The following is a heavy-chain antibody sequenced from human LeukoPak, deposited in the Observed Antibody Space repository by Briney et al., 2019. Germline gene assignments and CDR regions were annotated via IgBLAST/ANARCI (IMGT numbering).Heavy chain of an antibody. Sequence: PSQTLSLTCAISGDSVSSKSVSWSWIRQSPSGGLEFLGRTRYRSTWMTFYSLSVQSRMTINADTSRNHVSLRLNSVTPEETALYYCVRDFNWGFDYWGQGTLVTVSS. CDR1: GDSVSSKSVS. D-gene: IGHD7-27*01. J-gene: IGHJ4*02. CDR2: TRYRSTWMT. CDR3: VRDFNWGFDY. V-gene: IGHV6-1*01.